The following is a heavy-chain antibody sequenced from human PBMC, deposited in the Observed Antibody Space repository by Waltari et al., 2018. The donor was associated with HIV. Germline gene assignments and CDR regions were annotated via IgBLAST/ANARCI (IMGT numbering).Heavy chain of an antibody. CDR1: GFASVSYA. CDR2: VSGSGAKS. CDR3: AKAYYENTAYYYDF. V-gene: IGHV3-23*01. J-gene: IGHJ4*02. Sequence: EVQPLESGGGLVQPGGSRRLPRSASGFASVSYAITWVRQSPERGLEWVAAVSGSGAKSFYADSVKGRFTISRDNSKNTVFLQMNSLRAADTAIYYCAKAYYENTAYYYDFWGRGTRVTVSS. D-gene: IGHD3-22*01.